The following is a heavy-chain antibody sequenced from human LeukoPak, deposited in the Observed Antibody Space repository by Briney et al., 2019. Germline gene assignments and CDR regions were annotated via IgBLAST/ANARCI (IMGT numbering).Heavy chain of an antibody. V-gene: IGHV3-20*04. CDR2: INWNGGST. Sequence: GGSLRLSCAASGFTFDDYGMSWVRQAPGKGLEWVSGINWNGGSTGYADSVKGRFTISRDNAKNSLYLQMNSLRAEDTAVYYCARETEGFGELLNDYWGQGTQVTVSS. CDR1: GFTFDDYG. J-gene: IGHJ4*02. D-gene: IGHD3-10*01. CDR3: ARETEGFGELLNDY.